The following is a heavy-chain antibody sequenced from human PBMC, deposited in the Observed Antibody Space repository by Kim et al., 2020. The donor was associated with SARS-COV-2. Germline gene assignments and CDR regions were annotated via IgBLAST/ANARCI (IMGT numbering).Heavy chain of an antibody. CDR1: GFTFSSYA. CDR2: ISGSGGST. CDR3: VQSGSYYLGQYYFDY. J-gene: IGHJ4*02. D-gene: IGHD1-26*01. V-gene: IGHV3-23*01. Sequence: GGSLRLSCAASGFTFSSYAMSWVRQAPGKGLEWVSAISGSGGSTYYADSVKGRFTISRDNSKNTLYLQMNSLRAEDTAVYYCVQSGSYYLGQYYFDYWGQGTLVTVSS.